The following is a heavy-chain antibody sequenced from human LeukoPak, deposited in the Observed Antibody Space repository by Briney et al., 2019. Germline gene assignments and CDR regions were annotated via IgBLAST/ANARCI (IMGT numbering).Heavy chain of an antibody. Sequence: GGSLRLSCAASGFTFSSYWMSWVRQAPGKGLEWVSEISGSAGSTYYADSVKGRFTISRDNSKNTLYLQMNNLRAEDTAVYYCAKDLHGTYADFFDYWGQGTLVTVSS. D-gene: IGHD1-1*01. V-gene: IGHV3-23*01. CDR2: ISGSAGST. J-gene: IGHJ4*02. CDR1: GFTFSSYW. CDR3: AKDLHGTYADFFDY.